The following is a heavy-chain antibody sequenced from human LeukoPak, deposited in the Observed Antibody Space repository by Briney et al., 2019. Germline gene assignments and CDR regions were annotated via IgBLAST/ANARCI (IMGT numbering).Heavy chain of an antibody. D-gene: IGHD2-8*01. Sequence: GGSLRLSCAASGFSFSSYEVNWVRQAPGKGLEWISSISGSGGATYYADYVKGRFTISRDNSKNTLYLQMNSLRAEDTAVYYCAKDRLSFDYWGQGTTVTVSS. CDR3: AKDRLSFDY. CDR2: ISGSGGAT. J-gene: IGHJ4*02. CDR1: GFSFSSYE. V-gene: IGHV3-23*01.